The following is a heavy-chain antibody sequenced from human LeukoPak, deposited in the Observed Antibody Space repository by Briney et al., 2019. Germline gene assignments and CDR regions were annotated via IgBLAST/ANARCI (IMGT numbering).Heavy chain of an antibody. V-gene: IGHV3-23*01. D-gene: IGHD5-18*01. CDR2: IFGSGGSP. CDR3: GKTTAGYSSGQKPAWPVDY. J-gene: IGHJ4*02. Sequence: LTGGSLRLSCEASGFTFGSFAMYWVRQAPGKGLDWIAGIFGSGGSPHYAVSVKGRFTISRDNSKNTVYLQINSLRAEDTAVYYCGKTTAGYSSGQKPAWPVDYWGQGTLVTVSS. CDR1: GFTFGSFA.